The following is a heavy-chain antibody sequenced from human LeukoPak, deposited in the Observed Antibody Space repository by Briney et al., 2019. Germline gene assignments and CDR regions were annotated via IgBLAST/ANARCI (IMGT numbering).Heavy chain of an antibody. CDR3: ARDNRVRGVKNGMDV. Sequence: PSETLSLTCTVSGGSISSYYWSWIRQPPGKGLGWIGYIYYSGNTNYNPSLKSRVTISVDTSKNQFSLKLSSVTAADTAVYYCARDNRVRGVKNGMDVWGRGTTVTVSS. CDR1: GGSISSYY. D-gene: IGHD3-10*01. J-gene: IGHJ6*04. V-gene: IGHV4-59*01. CDR2: IYYSGNT.